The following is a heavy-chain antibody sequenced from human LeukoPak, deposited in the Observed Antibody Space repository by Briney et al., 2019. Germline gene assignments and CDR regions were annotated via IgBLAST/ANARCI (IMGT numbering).Heavy chain of an antibody. J-gene: IGHJ4*02. V-gene: IGHV4-39*07. D-gene: IGHD3-10*01. CDR2: IYYRGST. Sequence: SETLSLTCTVSGGSISSSSYYWGWIRQPPGKGLEWMGSIYYRGSTYYNPSLKSRVTISVDTSKNQFSLKLSSVTAADTAVYYCAKDLPETYYYGSGSYCLFDYWGQGTLVTVSS. CDR1: GGSISSSSYY. CDR3: AKDLPETYYYGSGSYCLFDY.